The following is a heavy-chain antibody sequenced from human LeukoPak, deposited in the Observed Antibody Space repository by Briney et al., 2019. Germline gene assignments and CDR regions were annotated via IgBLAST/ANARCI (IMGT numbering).Heavy chain of an antibody. Sequence: ASVKVSCKASGYTFTSYGISWVRQAPGQGLEWMGWISAYNGNTNYAQKLQGRVTMTTDTSTSTAYMELRSLRSDDKAVYYCARDLSTPNDYYDSSGRPPDLGYWGQGTLVTVSS. CDR2: ISAYNGNT. J-gene: IGHJ4*02. V-gene: IGHV1-18*01. CDR1: GYTFTSYG. D-gene: IGHD3-22*01. CDR3: ARDLSTPNDYYDSSGRPPDLGY.